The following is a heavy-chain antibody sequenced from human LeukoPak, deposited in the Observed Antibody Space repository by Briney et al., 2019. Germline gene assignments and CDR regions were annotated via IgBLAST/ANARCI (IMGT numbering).Heavy chain of an antibody. V-gene: IGHV1-2*02. CDR1: GYTFTGYY. J-gene: IGHJ4*02. Sequence: ASVKVSCKASGYTFTGYYMHWVRQAPGQGLEWMGWINPNSGGTNYAQKFQGRVTMTRDTSISTAYMELSRLRSDDTAVYYCARLGGNYTGYDNSDAFGNWGQGTLVTVSS. D-gene: IGHD2-8*02. CDR3: ARLGGNYTGYDNSDAFGN. CDR2: INPNSGGT.